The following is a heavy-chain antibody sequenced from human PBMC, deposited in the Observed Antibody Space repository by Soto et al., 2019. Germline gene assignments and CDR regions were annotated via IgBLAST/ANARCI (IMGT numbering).Heavy chain of an antibody. J-gene: IGHJ3*02. V-gene: IGHV3-74*01. CDR3: TREAGYCSRTSCYRRAFDS. CDR2: INTDGGIT. CDR1: GFTFSSHW. Sequence: EVQLVESGGDLVQPGGSLRLSCAASGFTFSSHWMHWVLRVPGKGLVWVSHINTDGGITGYADSVKGRFTISRDNAKNTLYLQMNGLRVEDTSVYYCTREAGYCSRTSCYRRAFDSWGQGTMVTVSS. D-gene: IGHD2-2*01.